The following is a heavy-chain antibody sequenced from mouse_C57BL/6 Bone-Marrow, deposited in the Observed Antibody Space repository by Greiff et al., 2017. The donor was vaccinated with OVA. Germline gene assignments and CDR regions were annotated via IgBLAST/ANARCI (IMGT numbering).Heavy chain of an antibody. V-gene: IGHV1-69*01. CDR2: IDPSDSYT. Sequence: QVQLQQPGAELVMPGASVKLSCKASGYTFTSYWMHCVKQRPGQGLEWIGEIDPSDSYTNYNQKFKGKSTLTVDKSSSTAYMQLSSLTSEDSAVYYCAREDYYGSRGDWYFDVWGTGTTVTVSS. CDR1: GYTFTSYW. J-gene: IGHJ1*03. D-gene: IGHD1-1*01. CDR3: AREDYYGSRGDWYFDV.